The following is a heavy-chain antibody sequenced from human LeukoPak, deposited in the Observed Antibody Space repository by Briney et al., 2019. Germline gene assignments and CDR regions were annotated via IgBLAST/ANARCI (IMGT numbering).Heavy chain of an antibody. J-gene: IGHJ4*02. CDR3: ARVVRIPAAGPSFDY. D-gene: IGHD6-13*01. V-gene: IGHV3-48*03. CDR2: ISSSDSTI. CDR1: GFTFSSYE. Sequence: GGSLRLSCAASGFTFSSYEMNWVRQAPGKGLWWVSYISSSDSTIYYADSVKGRFTISRDNAKNSLYLQMSSLRAEDTAAYYCARVVRIPAAGPSFDYWGQGTLVTVSP.